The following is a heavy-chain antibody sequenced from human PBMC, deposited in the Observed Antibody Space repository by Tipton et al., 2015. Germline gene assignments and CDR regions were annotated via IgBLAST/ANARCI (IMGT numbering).Heavy chain of an antibody. J-gene: IGHJ4*02. CDR1: AYSITSDYY. V-gene: IGHV4-38-2*01. CDR2: ISFSDTT. Sequence: TLSLTCAVSAYSITSDYYWGWIRQPPGKGLEWIGYISFSDTTHYNPSLKSRVTISVDTSKTQFSLKVSSVTAADTAMYYCARARGRHGGLFDSWGQGTLVTVSS. CDR3: ARARGRHGGLFDS. D-gene: IGHD4-23*01.